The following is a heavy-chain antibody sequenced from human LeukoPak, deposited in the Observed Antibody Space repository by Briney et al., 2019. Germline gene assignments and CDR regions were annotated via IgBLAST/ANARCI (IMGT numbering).Heavy chain of an antibody. CDR2: ISAYNGNT. V-gene: IGHV1-18*01. CDR3: AREYSSSWYGWFDP. J-gene: IGHJ5*02. CDR1: GGTFSSYA. D-gene: IGHD6-13*01. Sequence: ASVKVSCKASGGTFSSYAISWVRQAPGQGLEWMGWISAYNGNTNYAQKLQGRVTMTTDTSTSTAYMELRSLRSDDTAVYYCAREYSSSWYGWFDPWGQGTLVTVSS.